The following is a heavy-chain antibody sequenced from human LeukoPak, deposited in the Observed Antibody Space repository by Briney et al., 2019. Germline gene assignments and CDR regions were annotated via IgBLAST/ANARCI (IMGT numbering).Heavy chain of an antibody. CDR2: FDPEDGET. CDR1: GYTLTELS. D-gene: IGHD3-16*01. J-gene: IGHJ5*02. CDR3: VIPVGGLRNNWFDP. V-gene: IGHV1-24*01. Sequence: ASVKVSCKVSGYTLTELSMHWVRQAPGKGLEWMGGFDPEDGETIYAQKFQGRVTMTEDTSTDTAYMELSSLRSEDTAVYYCVIPVGGLRNNWFDPWGQGTLVTVSS.